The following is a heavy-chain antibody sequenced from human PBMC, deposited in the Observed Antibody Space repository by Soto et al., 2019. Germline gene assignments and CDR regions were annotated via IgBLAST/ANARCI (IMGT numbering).Heavy chain of an antibody. CDR3: ATYYYDSSGYPRSDVFDI. CDR1: GYTFTSYG. V-gene: IGHV1-18*01. D-gene: IGHD3-22*01. Sequence: ASVKVSCKASGYTFTSYGISWVRQAPGQGLEWMGWISAYNGNTNYAQKLQGRVTMTTDTSTSTAYMELRSLRSDDTAVYYCATYYYDSSGYPRSDVFDIWGQGTVVTVSS. J-gene: IGHJ3*02. CDR2: ISAYNGNT.